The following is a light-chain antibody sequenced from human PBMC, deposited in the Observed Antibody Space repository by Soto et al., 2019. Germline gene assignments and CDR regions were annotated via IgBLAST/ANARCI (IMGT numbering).Light chain of an antibody. V-gene: IGKV1-5*01. CDR1: QSISSW. J-gene: IGKJ1*01. CDR2: DAS. Sequence: DIQMTQSPTTLSASVGDRVTITCRASQSISSWLAWYQQKPGKAPKLLIYDASSLDSGVPSRFSGSGSGTEFTLTISSLKSDDFATYYCKQYNSYSWTFGQGNKGDIK. CDR3: KQYNSYSWT.